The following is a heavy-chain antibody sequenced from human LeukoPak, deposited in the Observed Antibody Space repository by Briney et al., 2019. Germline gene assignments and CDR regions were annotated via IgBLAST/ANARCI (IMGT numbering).Heavy chain of an antibody. J-gene: IGHJ4*02. Sequence: PGGSLRLSCAASGFTFSNYAMRWVRQAPGKGLEWVSGISGSGDSAYYADSVKGRFTISRDNAKNSLYLQMNSLRAEDTAVYYCARDKMQQSTEGSNFDHWGQGTLVTVSS. CDR2: ISGSGDSA. D-gene: IGHD6-13*01. CDR3: ARDKMQQSTEGSNFDH. CDR1: GFTFSNYA. V-gene: IGHV3-23*01.